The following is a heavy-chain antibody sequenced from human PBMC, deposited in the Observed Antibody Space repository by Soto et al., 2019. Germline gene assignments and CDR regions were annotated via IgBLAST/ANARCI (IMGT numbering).Heavy chain of an antibody. J-gene: IGHJ3*02. CDR2: IYYSGST. V-gene: IGHV4-39*01. CDR1: GGSISSSSYY. CDR3: ARRLNRGNYGGNYDAFDI. Sequence: QLQLQESGPGLVKPSETLSLTCTVSGGSISSSSYYWGWIRQPPGKGLEWIGSIYYSGSTYYNPSLKSRVTISVDTSKNQFSLKLSSVTAADTAVYYCARRLNRGNYGGNYDAFDIWGQGTMVTVSS. D-gene: IGHD4-17*01.